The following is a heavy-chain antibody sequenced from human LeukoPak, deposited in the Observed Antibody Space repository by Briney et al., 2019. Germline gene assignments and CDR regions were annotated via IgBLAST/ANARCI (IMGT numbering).Heavy chain of an antibody. D-gene: IGHD5-24*01. Sequence: GGSLRLSCAASGFTFSNYGMNWVRQSPVKGLEWLSYISSSDNTIYYADSVKGRFTISRDNAKNSLYLQMNSLRDEDTAVYYCARDAGLRDGYNYYYYGMDVWGQGTTVTVSS. V-gene: IGHV3-48*02. J-gene: IGHJ6*02. CDR2: ISSSDNTI. CDR1: GFTFSNYG. CDR3: ARDAGLRDGYNYYYYGMDV.